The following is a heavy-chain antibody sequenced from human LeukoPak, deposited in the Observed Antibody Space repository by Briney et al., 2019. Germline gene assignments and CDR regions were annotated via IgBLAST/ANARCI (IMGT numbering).Heavy chain of an antibody. Sequence: HPGGSLRLSCAASGFTFSSYEMNWVRQAPGKGLEWVSYISSSGSTIYYADSVKGRFTISRDNSKNTGYLQMNSLRAEDTAVYYCAKDPTHFRVWDDYDNTRLNYWGQGTLVTVSS. CDR2: ISSSGSTI. D-gene: IGHD3-22*01. CDR1: GFTFSSYE. CDR3: AKDPTHFRVWDDYDNTRLNY. J-gene: IGHJ4*02. V-gene: IGHV3-48*03.